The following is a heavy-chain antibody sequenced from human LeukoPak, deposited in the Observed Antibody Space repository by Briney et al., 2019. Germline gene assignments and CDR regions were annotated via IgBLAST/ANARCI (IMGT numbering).Heavy chain of an antibody. CDR2: ISSGSSYI. Sequence: PGGSLRLSCAASGFTFSSYSMNWVRQAPGKGLEWVSSISSGSSYIYYADSVKGRFTISRDNAKNSLYQQMNSLRAEDTAVYYCARDSDFWSGYYTIDAFDIWGQGTMVTVSS. CDR3: ARDSDFWSGYYTIDAFDI. D-gene: IGHD3-3*01. V-gene: IGHV3-21*01. J-gene: IGHJ3*02. CDR1: GFTFSSYS.